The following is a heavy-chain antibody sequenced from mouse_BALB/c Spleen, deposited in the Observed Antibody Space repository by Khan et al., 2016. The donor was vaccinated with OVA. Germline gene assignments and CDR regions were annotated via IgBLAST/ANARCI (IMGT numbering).Heavy chain of an antibody. CDR3: AKPRDGYPYGMDY. J-gene: IGHJ4*01. CDR1: GFSLTSYG. V-gene: IGHV2-3*01. CDR2: IWGDGNT. Sequence: VQLQESGPGLVAPSQSLSITCTVSGFSLTSYGVNWVRQPPGKGLEWLGVIWGDGNTNYHSALKSRLTISKDNSKSQVFLKLNSLQTDDTATYYWAKPRDGYPYGMDYWGQGTSVTVSS. D-gene: IGHD2-3*01.